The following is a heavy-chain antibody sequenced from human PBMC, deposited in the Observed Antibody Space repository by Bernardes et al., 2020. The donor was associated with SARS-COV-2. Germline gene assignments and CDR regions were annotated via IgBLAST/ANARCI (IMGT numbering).Heavy chain of an antibody. V-gene: IGHV4-59*01. J-gene: IGHJ3*02. Sequence: TLSLTCTVSGGSISSYYWSWIRQPPGKGLEWIGYIYYSGSTNYNPSLKSRVTISVDTSKNQFSLKLSSVTAADTAVYYCARGPSDYDFWSGFPPGAFDIWGQGTMVTVSS. D-gene: IGHD3-3*01. CDR1: GGSISSYY. CDR3: ARGPSDYDFWSGFPPGAFDI. CDR2: IYYSGST.